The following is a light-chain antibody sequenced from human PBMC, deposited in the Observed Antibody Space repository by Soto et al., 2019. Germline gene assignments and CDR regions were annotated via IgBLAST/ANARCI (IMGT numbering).Light chain of an antibody. J-gene: IGLJ2*01. Sequence: QSALTQPASVSGSPGQSITISCSGTSNDVGSFNLVSWYQQHPGKVPKLMIYEATKRPSGVSNRFSGSKSGNTASMTISGLQADDAADYYCCSYARSSTVVFGGGTKVTVL. CDR3: CSYARSSTVV. CDR1: SNDVGSFNL. CDR2: EAT. V-gene: IGLV2-23*01.